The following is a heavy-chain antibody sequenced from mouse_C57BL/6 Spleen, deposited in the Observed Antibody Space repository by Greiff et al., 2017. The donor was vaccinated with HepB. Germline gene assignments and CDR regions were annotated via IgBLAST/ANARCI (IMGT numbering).Heavy chain of an antibody. D-gene: IGHD3-2*02. CDR2: IDPETGGT. J-gene: IGHJ4*01. CDR1: GYTFTDYE. CDR3: TRLPPPIDSSGYYAMDY. V-gene: IGHV1-15*01. Sequence: QVQLQQSGAELVRPGASVTLSCKASGYTFTDYEMHWVKQTPVHGLEWIGAIDPETGGTAYNQKFKGKAILTADKSSSTAYMELRSLTSEDSAVYYCTRLPPPIDSSGYYAMDYWGQGTSVTVSS.